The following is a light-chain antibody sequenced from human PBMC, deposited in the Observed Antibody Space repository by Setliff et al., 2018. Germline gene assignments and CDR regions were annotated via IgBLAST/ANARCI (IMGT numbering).Light chain of an antibody. CDR1: SSNIGAGYE. J-gene: IGLJ2*01. V-gene: IGLV1-40*01. CDR2: TNT. CDR3: QSYDSNVSAVV. Sequence: QSVLTQPPSASGAPGQRVTISCTGLSSNIGAGYEVHWYQRFPGTALKLLIYTNTNRPSGVPDRFSASKSGTSASLAITGLQAEDEADYYCQSYDSNVSAVVFGGGTQRTVL.